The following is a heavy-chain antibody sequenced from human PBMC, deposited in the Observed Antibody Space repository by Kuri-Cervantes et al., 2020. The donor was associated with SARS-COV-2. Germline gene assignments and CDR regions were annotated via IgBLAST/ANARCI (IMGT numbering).Heavy chain of an antibody. V-gene: IGHV1-69*06. D-gene: IGHD2-8*01. CDR3: ARSRLTGYYYYGMDV. Sequence: SVKVSCKASGYTFTSNQIHWVRQAPGQGLEWMGGIIPIFGTANYAQKSQGRVTITADKSTSTAYMELSSLRSEDTAVYYCARSRLTGYYYYGMDVWGQGTTVTVSS. CDR2: IIPIFGTA. J-gene: IGHJ6*02. CDR1: GYTFTSNQ.